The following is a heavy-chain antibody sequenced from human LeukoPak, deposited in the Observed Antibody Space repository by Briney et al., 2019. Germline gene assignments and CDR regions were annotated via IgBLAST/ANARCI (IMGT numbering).Heavy chain of an antibody. Sequence: ASVKVSCKASGYTFTSYAMNWVRQAPGQRLEWMGWINAGNGNTKYSQKFQGRVTITRDTSASTAYMELSSLRSEDTAVYYCARTYYDFWSGPGKLVNWFDPWGQGTLVTVSS. CDR3: ARTYYDFWSGPGKLVNWFDP. V-gene: IGHV1-3*01. D-gene: IGHD3-3*01. CDR2: INAGNGNT. J-gene: IGHJ5*02. CDR1: GYTFTSYA.